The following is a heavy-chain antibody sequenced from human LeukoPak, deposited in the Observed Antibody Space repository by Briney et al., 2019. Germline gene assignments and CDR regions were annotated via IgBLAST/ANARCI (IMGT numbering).Heavy chain of an antibody. CDR3: ARDYCTNGVCYKPMLDY. Sequence: GGSLRLSCAASGFTFSSYAMHWVRQAPGKGLEYVSAISSNGGSTYYANSVKGRFTISRDNSKNTLYLQMGSLRAEDMAVYYCARDYCTNGVCYKPMLDYWGQGTLVTVSS. CDR1: GFTFSSYA. CDR2: ISSNGGST. J-gene: IGHJ4*02. V-gene: IGHV3-64*01. D-gene: IGHD2-8*01.